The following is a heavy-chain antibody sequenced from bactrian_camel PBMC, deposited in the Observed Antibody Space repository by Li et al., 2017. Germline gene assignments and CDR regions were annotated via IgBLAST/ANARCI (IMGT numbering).Heavy chain of an antibody. J-gene: IGHJ4*01. CDR2: IAMDGST. V-gene: IGHV3S53*01. Sequence: HVQLVESGGGSVQPGGSLRLHCATSGYTKCMAWFRQVTGREREAVASIAMDGSTSYADSVKGRFTISKDNAKNTLFLQMNSLKPEDTAMYYCAAHFVCFRPPPLHPSHYNVWGQGTQVTVS. D-gene: IGHD1*01. CDR1: GYTKC. CDR3: AAHFVCFRPPPLHPSHYNV.